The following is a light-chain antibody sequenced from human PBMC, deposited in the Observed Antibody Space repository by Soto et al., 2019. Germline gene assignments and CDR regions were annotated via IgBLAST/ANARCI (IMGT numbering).Light chain of an antibody. CDR2: GAS. Sequence: EVVLTQSPATLSLSPGERATLSCRASENVRTFVDWYQQKPGQAPRLLIYGASNRATGIPARFSGSGSGTDFTLTISVLEPEDFAVYYCQQHSHWPPWTFGQGTRVEIQ. CDR1: ENVRTF. J-gene: IGKJ1*01. CDR3: QQHSHWPPWT. V-gene: IGKV3-11*01.